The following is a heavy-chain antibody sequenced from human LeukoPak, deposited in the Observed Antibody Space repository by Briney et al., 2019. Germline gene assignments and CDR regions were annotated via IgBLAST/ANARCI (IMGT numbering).Heavy chain of an antibody. CDR1: GFTFSSYS. Sequence: TPGGSLRLSCAASGFTFSSYSMNWVRQAPGKGLEWVSSISSSSSYIYYADSVKGRFTISRDNAKNSLYLQMNSLRAEDTAVYYCARHWGNAYYFDYWGQGTLVTVSS. CDR3: ARHWGNAYYFDY. D-gene: IGHD7-27*01. V-gene: IGHV3-21*01. J-gene: IGHJ4*02. CDR2: ISSSSSYI.